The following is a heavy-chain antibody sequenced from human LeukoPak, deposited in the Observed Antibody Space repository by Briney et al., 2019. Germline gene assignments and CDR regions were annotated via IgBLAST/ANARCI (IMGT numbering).Heavy chain of an antibody. CDR2: IKQAGTEK. CDR3: ARGQYFSTTYYFDY. Sequence: GGSLRLSCAASGFTFSSYWMTWVRQAPGKGLEWVANIKQAGTEKYYVDSVKGQFTISRDNAKNSLFLQMNSLRAEDTAVYFCARGQYFSTTYYFDYWGQGTLVTVSS. V-gene: IGHV3-7*03. D-gene: IGHD2/OR15-2a*01. CDR1: GFTFSSYW. J-gene: IGHJ4*02.